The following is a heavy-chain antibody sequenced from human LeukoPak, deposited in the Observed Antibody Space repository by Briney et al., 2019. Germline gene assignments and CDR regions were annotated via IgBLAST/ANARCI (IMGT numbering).Heavy chain of an antibody. Sequence: GGSLRLSCAGSGFTFSSYSMNWVRQAPGKGLEWVSSISTSSSYIYYADSVKGRFTISRDNAKNSLYLQMNSLRAEDTAVYYCAELGITMIGGVWGKGTTVTISS. CDR3: AELGITMIGGV. CDR2: ISTSSSYI. D-gene: IGHD3-10*02. CDR1: GFTFSSYS. J-gene: IGHJ6*04. V-gene: IGHV3-21*01.